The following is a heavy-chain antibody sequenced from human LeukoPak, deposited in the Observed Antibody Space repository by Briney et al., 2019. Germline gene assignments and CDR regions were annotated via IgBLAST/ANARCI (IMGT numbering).Heavy chain of an antibody. CDR2: IHYSGST. J-gene: IGHJ4*02. D-gene: IGHD6-19*01. Sequence: SQTLSLTCTVSGASIRSDSYYWGWIRQSPGKGLEWIGSIHYSGSTYYNPSLKNRVTISVDTPKNQFSLKLSSVTAADTAVYYCATHVYSSGWYFDYWGQGTLVTVSS. CDR1: GASIRSDSYY. CDR3: ATHVYSSGWYFDY. V-gene: IGHV4-39*01.